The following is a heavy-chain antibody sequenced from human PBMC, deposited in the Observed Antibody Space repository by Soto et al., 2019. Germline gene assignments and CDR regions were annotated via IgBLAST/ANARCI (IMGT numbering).Heavy chain of an antibody. V-gene: IGHV1-69*13. CDR3: ARGYCSGGSCYPGYNWFDP. CDR2: IIPIFGTA. CDR1: GGTFSSYA. J-gene: IGHJ5*02. D-gene: IGHD2-15*01. Sequence: SVKASCKASGGTFSSYAISWVRQAPGQGHEWMGGIIPIFGTANYAQKFQGRVTITADESTSTAYMELSSLRSEDTAVYYCARGYCSGGSCYPGYNWFDPWGQGXLVTVYS.